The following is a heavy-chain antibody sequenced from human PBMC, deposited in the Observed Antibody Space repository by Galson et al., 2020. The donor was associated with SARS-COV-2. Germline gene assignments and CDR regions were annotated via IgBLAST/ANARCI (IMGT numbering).Heavy chain of an antibody. CDR1: GYTFTGYY. Sequence: ASVKVSCKASGYTFTGYYMHWVRQAPGQGLDWMGWINPNSGGTNYAQKFQGTVTMTRDTSISTAYMELSRLESDDTAVYYRASPNSIFGDTAACDIWGQGTMVTVSS. CDR2: INPNSGGT. J-gene: IGHJ3*02. CDR3: ASPNSIFGDTAACDI. V-gene: IGHV1-2*02. D-gene: IGHD3-10*02.